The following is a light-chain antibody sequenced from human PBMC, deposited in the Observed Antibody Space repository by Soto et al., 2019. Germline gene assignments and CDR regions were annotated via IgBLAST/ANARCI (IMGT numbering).Light chain of an antibody. CDR2: GAS. V-gene: IGKV3-20*01. J-gene: IGKJ3*01. CDR1: QSVGSSY. CDR3: HQYGSLTT. Sequence: EIVLTQSPGTLSLSPGERATLSCRASQSVGSSYLAWYQQKPGQTPRLLIYGASNRATGIPDRFSGGGSGTDFTLTISRLEPEDFAVYHCHQYGSLTTFGPGTKVDIK.